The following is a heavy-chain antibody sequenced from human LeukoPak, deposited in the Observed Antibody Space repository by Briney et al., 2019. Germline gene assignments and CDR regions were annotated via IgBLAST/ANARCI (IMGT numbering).Heavy chain of an antibody. CDR1: GYSISSGYY. V-gene: IGHV4-38-2*01. J-gene: IGHJ6*04. CDR2: MSHNRGT. CDR3: ASYYASGVSAYNYYGMDV. Sequence: PSETLSLTCAVSGYSISSGYYWGWIRQPQGKGLEWIGSMSHNRGTYYNPSLKSRVTISMDTSKNQFSLRLSSVTAADTAVYYCASYYASGVSAYNYYGMDVWGKGTTVTVSS. D-gene: IGHD3-10*01.